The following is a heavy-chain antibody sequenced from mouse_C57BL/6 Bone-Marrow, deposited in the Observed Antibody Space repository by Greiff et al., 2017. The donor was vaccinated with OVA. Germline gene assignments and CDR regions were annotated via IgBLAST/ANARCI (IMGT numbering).Heavy chain of an antibody. Sequence: QVQLKQPGAELVKPGASVKMSCKASGYTFTSYWITWVKQRPGQGLEWLGDIYPGSGSTNYNEKFKSKATLTVDTSSSTAYMQLSSLTSEDSAVYYCARTPHDYYYAMDYWGQGTSVTVSS. CDR1: GYTFTSYW. CDR3: ARTPHDYYYAMDY. J-gene: IGHJ4*01. CDR2: IYPGSGST. V-gene: IGHV1-55*01.